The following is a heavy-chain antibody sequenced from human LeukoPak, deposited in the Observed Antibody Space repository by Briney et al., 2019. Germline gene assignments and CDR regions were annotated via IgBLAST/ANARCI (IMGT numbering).Heavy chain of an antibody. CDR2: VYETGTT. CDR1: GDSIGTGPHF. Sequence: SETLSLTCTVSGDSIGTGPHFWGWLRQTPGEALEWIGSVYETGTTYYTPSLQSRVTLSIDASKSQLSLRLTSVTAADTAIYFCARSAFFYGSGRGWFDTWGPGTLVSVSS. D-gene: IGHD3-10*01. J-gene: IGHJ5*02. CDR3: ARSAFFYGSGRGWFDT. V-gene: IGHV4-39*01.